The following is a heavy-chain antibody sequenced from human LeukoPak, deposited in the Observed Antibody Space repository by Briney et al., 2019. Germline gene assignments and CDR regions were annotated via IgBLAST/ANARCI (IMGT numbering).Heavy chain of an antibody. CDR3: AKGRPPPVHCSGCSCLYFQH. CDR2: ISGSGGST. Sequence: GGSMRLSCAASGFTFSCYAMSWVRQAPGKGLEWVSAISGSGGSTYYADSVKSLLTISRDNSKNTLYLQMNSLRSEDTAVYHCAKGRPPPVHCSGCSCLYFQHWGQGTLVTVSS. V-gene: IGHV3-23*01. D-gene: IGHD2-15*01. J-gene: IGHJ1*01. CDR1: GFTFSCYA.